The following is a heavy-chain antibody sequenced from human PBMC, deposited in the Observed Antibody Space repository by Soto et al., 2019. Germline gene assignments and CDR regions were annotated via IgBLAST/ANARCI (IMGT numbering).Heavy chain of an antibody. CDR3: AREIRGSGGMDV. CDR2: ISHDGSDK. V-gene: IGHV3-30-3*01. Sequence: PGGSLRLSCAASGFTFSTYVIHWVRQAPGKGLEWVAAISHDGSDKYYRDSVRGRLTISRDNSKNTLNLQMNTLRPEDTAMYYCAREIRGSGGMDVWGQGTTVTVSS. CDR1: GFTFSTYV. D-gene: IGHD3-10*01. J-gene: IGHJ6*02.